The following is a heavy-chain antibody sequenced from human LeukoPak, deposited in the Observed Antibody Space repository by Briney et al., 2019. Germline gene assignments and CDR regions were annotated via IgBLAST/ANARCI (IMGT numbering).Heavy chain of an antibody. CDR1: GGSISSGDYY. J-gene: IGHJ4*02. V-gene: IGHV4-30-4*01. CDR3: ARDIEGYCGGDCYGY. CDR2: IYYSGST. D-gene: IGHD2-21*01. Sequence: PSETLSLTCTVSGGSISSGDYYWSWIRQPPGKGLEWIGYIYYSGSTYYNPSLKSRVTISVDTSKNQFSLKLSSVTAADTAVYYCARDIEGYCGGDCYGYWGQGTLVTVSS.